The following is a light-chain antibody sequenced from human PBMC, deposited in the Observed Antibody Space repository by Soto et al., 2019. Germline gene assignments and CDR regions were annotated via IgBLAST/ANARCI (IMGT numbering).Light chain of an antibody. V-gene: IGKV1-39*01. Sequence: DIQMTQSPSSLSASVGDRVTITCRASQSISSYLNWYQQKPGKAPKLLIYAASSLQSGVPSRFSGSGSGTDFTLTISSLQPEDFATYYCQKSYSTTSTFGQGTKEEIK. CDR3: QKSYSTTST. CDR2: AAS. J-gene: IGKJ1*01. CDR1: QSISSY.